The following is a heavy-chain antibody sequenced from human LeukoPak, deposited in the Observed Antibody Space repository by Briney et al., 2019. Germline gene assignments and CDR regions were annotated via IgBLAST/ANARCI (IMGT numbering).Heavy chain of an antibody. CDR1: GFTFSSYG. V-gene: IGHV3-30*18. CDR3: AKDSKGVRSSGWSHFDY. J-gene: IGHJ4*02. CDR2: ISYDGSNK. D-gene: IGHD6-19*01. Sequence: GRSLRLSCAASGFTFSSYGMHWVRQAPGKGLEWVATISYDGSNKYYVDSVKGRFTMSSDNSKNTVYLQMNRLRVEDTAVYYCAKDSKGVRSSGWSHFDYWGQGTLVTVSS.